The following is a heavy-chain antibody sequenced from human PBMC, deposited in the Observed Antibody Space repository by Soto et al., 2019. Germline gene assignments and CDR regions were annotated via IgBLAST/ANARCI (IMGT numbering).Heavy chain of an antibody. D-gene: IGHD2-21*02. V-gene: IGHV3-15*01. J-gene: IGHJ4*01. CDR2: IKSKVVGGTI. CDR3: STCGGDCYFIY. CDR1: GFTFSNAW. Sequence: GGSLRLSCAASGFTFSNAWMNWVRQAPGKGLEWVGRIKSKVVGGTIDYAAPVKGRFTISRDDSENTLYLQMNSLKTEDTAVYFCSTCGGDCYFIYWGQGTLLTVST.